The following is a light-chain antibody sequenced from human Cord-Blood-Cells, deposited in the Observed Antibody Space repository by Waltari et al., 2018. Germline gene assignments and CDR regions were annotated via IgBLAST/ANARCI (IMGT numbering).Light chain of an antibody. CDR2: DVS. V-gene: IGLV2-14*03. Sequence: QSALTQPASVSGSPGQSITSSCTGTSSDVGGYNYVSGYQQHPGKAPKLLINDVSNRPSGVSNRFSGSKSGNTASLTISGLQAEDEADYYCSSYTSSSTLLYVFGTGTKVTVL. J-gene: IGLJ1*01. CDR1: SSDVGGYNY. CDR3: SSYTSSSTLLYV.